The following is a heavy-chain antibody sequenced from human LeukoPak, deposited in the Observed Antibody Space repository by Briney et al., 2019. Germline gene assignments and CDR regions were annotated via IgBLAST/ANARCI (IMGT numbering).Heavy chain of an antibody. CDR2: ISYDGSNK. D-gene: IGHD3-9*01. CDR3: AREDYDILTGYYHYGMDV. CDR1: GFTFSSYA. Sequence: GGSLRLSCAASGFTFSSYAMHWVRQAPGKGLEWVAVISYDGSNKYYADSVKGRFTISRDNSKNTLYLQMSRLRAEDTAVYYCAREDYDILTGYYHYGMDVWGKGPTVTVSS. J-gene: IGHJ6*04. V-gene: IGHV3-30*04.